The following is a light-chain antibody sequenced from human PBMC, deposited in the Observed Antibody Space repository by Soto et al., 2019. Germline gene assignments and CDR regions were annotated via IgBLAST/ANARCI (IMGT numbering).Light chain of an antibody. Sequence: QSALTQPASVSGSPGQSITISCTGTSSDVGGYNYVSWYQHHPGEVPKFMIFEVTKRPSGVSNRFSGSKSGNTASLTISGLQAEDEADYFCSSYTTSSTYVFGSGTKLTVL. J-gene: IGLJ1*01. V-gene: IGLV2-14*01. CDR2: EVT. CDR3: SSYTTSSTYV. CDR1: SSDVGGYNY.